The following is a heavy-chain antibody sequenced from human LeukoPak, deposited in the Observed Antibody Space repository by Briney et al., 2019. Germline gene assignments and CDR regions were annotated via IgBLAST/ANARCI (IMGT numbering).Heavy chain of an antibody. J-gene: IGHJ5*02. CDR1: GGSFSGYY. D-gene: IGHD6-19*01. V-gene: IGHV4-34*01. CDR3: ARALGQWLVHFGWFDH. CDR2: INHSGST. Sequence: SETLSLTCAVYGGSFSGYYWSWIRQPPGKGLEWIGEINHSGSTNYNPSLKSRVTISVDTSKNQFSLKLSSVTAADTAVYYCARALGQWLVHFGWFDHWGQGTLVTVSS.